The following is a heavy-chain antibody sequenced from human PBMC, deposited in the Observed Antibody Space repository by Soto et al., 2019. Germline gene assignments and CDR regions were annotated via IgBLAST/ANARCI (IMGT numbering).Heavy chain of an antibody. J-gene: IGHJ6*02. CDR3: ARGGGGLLRFLEWKLRRDYGMDV. Sequence: SVKVSCKASGGTFSSYAISWVRQAPGQGLEWMGGIIPIFGTANYAQKFQGRVTITADESTSTAYMELSSLGSEDTAVYYCARGGGGLLRFLEWKLRRDYGMDVWGQGITVTVSS. D-gene: IGHD3-3*01. CDR2: IIPIFGTA. V-gene: IGHV1-69*13. CDR1: GGTFSSYA.